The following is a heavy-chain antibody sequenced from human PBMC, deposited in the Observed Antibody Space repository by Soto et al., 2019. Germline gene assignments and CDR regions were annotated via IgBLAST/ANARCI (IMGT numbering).Heavy chain of an antibody. D-gene: IGHD3-22*01. V-gene: IGHV1-69*12. CDR1: GGTFSSYA. Sequence: QVQLVQSGAEVKKPGSSVKVSCKASGGTFSSYAISWVRQAPGQGLEWMGGVIPIFGTANYAQKFQGRVTITADESTSTAYMELSSLRSEDTAVYYCARLIVTPHLVRYYYYYGMDVWGQGTTVTVSS. CDR3: ARLIVTPHLVRYYYYYGMDV. CDR2: VIPIFGTA. J-gene: IGHJ6*02.